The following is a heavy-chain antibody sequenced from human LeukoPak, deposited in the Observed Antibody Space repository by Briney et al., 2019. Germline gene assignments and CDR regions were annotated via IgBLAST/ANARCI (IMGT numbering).Heavy chain of an antibody. V-gene: IGHV1-2*06. D-gene: IGHD3-3*01. CDR2: INPNSGGT. J-gene: IGHJ4*02. Sequence: ASVKVSCKASGGTFSSYAISWVRQAPGQGLEWMGRINPNSGGTNYAQKFQGRVTMTRDTSISTAYMELSRLRSDDTAVYYCASGTIRGYWGQGTLVTVSS. CDR3: ASGTIRGY. CDR1: GGTFSSYA.